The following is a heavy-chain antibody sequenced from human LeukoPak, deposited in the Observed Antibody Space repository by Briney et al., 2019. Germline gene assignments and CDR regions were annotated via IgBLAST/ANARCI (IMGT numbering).Heavy chain of an antibody. V-gene: IGHV4-61*02. CDR3: ARLVVPAAQNWFDP. J-gene: IGHJ5*02. D-gene: IGHD2-2*01. Sequence: TSQTLSLTCTVSGGSISSGSYYWSWIRQPAGKGLEWIGRIYTSGSTNYNPSLKSRVTISVDTSKNQFSLKLSSVTAADTAVYYCARLVVPAAQNWFDPWGQGTLVTVSS. CDR1: GGSISSGSYY. CDR2: IYTSGST.